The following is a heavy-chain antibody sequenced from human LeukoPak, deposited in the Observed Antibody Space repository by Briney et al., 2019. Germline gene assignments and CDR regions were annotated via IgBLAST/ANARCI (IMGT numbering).Heavy chain of an antibody. CDR3: ATIPVVAATFYFDY. Sequence: GGSLRLSCAASGFTFSDYWMHWVRQAPGKGLVGVSRINSDGRITSYADSVKGRFTISRDNAKNSLYLQMNSLRAEDTAVYYCATIPVVAATFYFDYWGQGTLVTVSS. CDR2: INSDGRIT. D-gene: IGHD2-15*01. V-gene: IGHV3-74*01. CDR1: GFTFSDYW. J-gene: IGHJ4*02.